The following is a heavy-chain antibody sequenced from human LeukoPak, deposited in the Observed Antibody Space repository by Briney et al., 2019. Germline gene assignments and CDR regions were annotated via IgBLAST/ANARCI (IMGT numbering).Heavy chain of an antibody. D-gene: IGHD6-13*01. V-gene: IGHV1-18*01. CDR1: GYTFTSYG. J-gene: IGHJ4*02. CDR2: ISAYNGNT. Sequence: ASVKVSCKASGYTFTSYGISWVRQAPGQGLEWMGWISAYNGNTNYAQKLQGRVTMTTDTSTSTAYMELRSLRSDDTAVYYCARDRRIAAAGTWGYWGQGTLVTVSS. CDR3: ARDRRIAAAGTWGY.